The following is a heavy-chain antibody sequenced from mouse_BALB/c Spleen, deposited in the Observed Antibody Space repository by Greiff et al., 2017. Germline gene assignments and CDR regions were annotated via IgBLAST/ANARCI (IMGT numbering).Heavy chain of an antibody. CDR1: GYTFTSYW. J-gene: IGHJ2*01. CDR2: IDPSDSYT. V-gene: IGHV1-69*02. Sequence: QVQLQQPGAELVKPGASVKLSCKASGYTFTSYWMHWVKQRPGQGLEWIGEIDPSDSYTNYNQKFKGKATLTVDKSSSTAYMQLSSLTSEDSAVYYCARGDYYGSSFYFDYWGQGTTLTVSS. CDR3: ARGDYYGSSFYFDY. D-gene: IGHD1-1*01.